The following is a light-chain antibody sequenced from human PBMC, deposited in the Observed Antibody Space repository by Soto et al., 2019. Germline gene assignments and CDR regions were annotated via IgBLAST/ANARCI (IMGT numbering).Light chain of an antibody. CDR3: QQRSNWPPRT. CDR1: QSVDTY. J-gene: IGKJ3*01. CDR2: DAS. V-gene: IGKV3-11*01. Sequence: EVVLTQSPATLSLSPGERATLSCRASQSVDTYLAWYQQKPGQPPRLLIYDASNRATGIPARFSGSGSGTDFTLTITTLEPEDFAVYFCQQRSNWPPRTFGPGTKV.